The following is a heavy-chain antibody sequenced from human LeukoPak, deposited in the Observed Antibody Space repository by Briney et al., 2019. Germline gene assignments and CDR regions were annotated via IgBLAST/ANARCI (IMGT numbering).Heavy chain of an antibody. CDR3: ARGASSGWYFDYYCYGMDV. V-gene: IGHV3-33*01. D-gene: IGHD6-19*01. CDR1: GFTFSSYG. J-gene: IGHJ6*02. Sequence: PGRSLRLSCAASGFTFSSYGMHWVRQAPGKGLEWVAVIWYDGSNKYYADSVKGRFTISRDNSKNTLYLQMNSLRAEDTAVYYCARGASSGWYFDYYCYGMDVWGQGTTVTVSS. CDR2: IWYDGSNK.